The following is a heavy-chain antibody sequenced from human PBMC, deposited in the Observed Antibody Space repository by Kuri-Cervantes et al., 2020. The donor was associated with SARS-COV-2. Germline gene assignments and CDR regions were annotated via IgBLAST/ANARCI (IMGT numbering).Heavy chain of an antibody. CDR2: INPNSGGT. V-gene: IGHV1-2*02. J-gene: IGHJ6*02. Sequence: GGSLRLSCKASGYTFTGYYMHWVRQAPGQGLEWMGWINPNSGGTNYAQKFQGRVTMTRDTSISTAYMELSRLRSDDTAVYYCASLTGTTGGRYYYYGMDVWGQGTTVTVSS. CDR1: GYTFTGYY. D-gene: IGHD1-7*01. CDR3: ASLTGTTGGRYYYYGMDV.